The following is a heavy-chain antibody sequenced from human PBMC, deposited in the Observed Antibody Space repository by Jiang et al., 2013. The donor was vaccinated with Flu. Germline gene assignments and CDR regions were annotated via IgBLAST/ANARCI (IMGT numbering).Heavy chain of an antibody. V-gene: IGHV4-59*01. CDR2: IYYSGST. J-gene: IGHJ3*02. D-gene: IGHD4-17*01. CDR3: ARDYGDNASDAFDI. Sequence: LLKPSETLSLTCTVSGGSISSYYWSWIRQPPGKGLEWIGYIYYSGSTNYNPSLKSRVTISVDTSKNQFSLKLRFVTAADTAVYYCARDYGDNASDAFDIWGQGTMVTVSS. CDR1: GGSISSYY.